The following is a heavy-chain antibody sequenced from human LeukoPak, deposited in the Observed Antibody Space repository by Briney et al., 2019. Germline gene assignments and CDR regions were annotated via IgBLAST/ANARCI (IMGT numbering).Heavy chain of an antibody. Sequence: GSSVKVSCKASGGTFSSYAISWVRQAPGQGLDWMGGIIPTFGTANYARKFQGRVTITTDESTSTAYMELSSLRSEDTAVYYCARVGDYGIWDYWGQGTLVTVSS. D-gene: IGHD4-17*01. CDR2: IIPTFGTA. J-gene: IGHJ4*02. CDR3: ARVGDYGIWDY. V-gene: IGHV1-69*05. CDR1: GGTFSSYA.